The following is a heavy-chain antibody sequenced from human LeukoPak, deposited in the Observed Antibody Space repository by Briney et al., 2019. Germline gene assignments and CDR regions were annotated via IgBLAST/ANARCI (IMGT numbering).Heavy chain of an antibody. Sequence: GGSLRLSCAASGFTFSSYGMHWVRQAPGKGLEWVAFIRYDGSNKYYADSVKGRFTISRDNSKNTLYLQLNSLRVDDAAIYYCAKHRRSTLVTAYFDSWGQGTLVTVSS. V-gene: IGHV3-30*02. CDR2: IRYDGSNK. CDR1: GFTFSSYG. D-gene: IGHD2-21*02. J-gene: IGHJ4*02. CDR3: AKHRRSTLVTAYFDS.